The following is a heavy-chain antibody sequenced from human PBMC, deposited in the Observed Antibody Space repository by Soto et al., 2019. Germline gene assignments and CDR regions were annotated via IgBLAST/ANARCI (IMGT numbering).Heavy chain of an antibody. CDR2: ISPYNDYT. D-gene: IGHD3-16*01. J-gene: IGHJ6*04. CDR1: GYTFIRYG. Sequence: QVQLVQSAAEVKKPGASVGVSCKASGYTFIRYGIAWVRQAPGQGLEWMGWISPYNDYTIYAQKLQGRDTMTADTSTRTVYMGLRGRKSDATAVYSCARGGYYDNTWGKLSHYGLDVWGEGTSVTVSS. V-gene: IGHV1-18*01. CDR3: ARGGYYDNTWGKLSHYGLDV.